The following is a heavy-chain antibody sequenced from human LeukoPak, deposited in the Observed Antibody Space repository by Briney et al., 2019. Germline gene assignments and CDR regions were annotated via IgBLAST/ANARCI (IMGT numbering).Heavy chain of an antibody. D-gene: IGHD6-13*01. CDR3: TRGRKRYVGIAAADFDY. CDR1: GYTFTSYD. CDR2: MNPNSGNT. Sequence: ASVKVSCKASGYTFTSYDINWVRRATGQGLEWMGWMNPNSGNTGYAQKFQGRVTMTRNTSISTAYMELSSLRSEDTAVYYCTRGRKRYVGIAAADFDYWGQGTLVTASS. V-gene: IGHV1-8*01. J-gene: IGHJ4*02.